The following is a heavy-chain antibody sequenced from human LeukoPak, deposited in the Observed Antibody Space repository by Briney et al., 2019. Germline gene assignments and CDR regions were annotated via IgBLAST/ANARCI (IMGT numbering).Heavy chain of an antibody. V-gene: IGHV4-39*07. CDR1: GGSISSSSYY. D-gene: IGHD3-22*01. J-gene: IGHJ4*02. CDR3: ARVGSNTRMHSGYSSKVLDY. CDR2: IYYSGST. Sequence: KPSETLSLTCTVCGGSISSSSYYWGWIRQPPGKGLEWIGSIYYSGSTYYNPSLKSRVTISVDTSKNQFSLKLSSVTAADTAVYYCARVGSNTRMHSGYSSKVLDYWGRGTLVTVSS.